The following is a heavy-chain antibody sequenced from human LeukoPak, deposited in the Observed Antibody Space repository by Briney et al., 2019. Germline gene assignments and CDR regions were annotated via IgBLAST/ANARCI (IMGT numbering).Heavy chain of an antibody. CDR3: AREITIFSDAFDI. CDR1: GFTFSDYH. V-gene: IGHV3-11*01. CDR2: ISSSGSTI. J-gene: IGHJ3*02. Sequence: GGSLRLSCAASGFTFSDYHMSWIRQAPGKGLEWVSYISSSGSTIYYADSVKGRFTISRDNAKNSLYLQMNSLRAEDTAVYYCAREITIFSDAFDIWGQGTMVTVSS. D-gene: IGHD3-3*01.